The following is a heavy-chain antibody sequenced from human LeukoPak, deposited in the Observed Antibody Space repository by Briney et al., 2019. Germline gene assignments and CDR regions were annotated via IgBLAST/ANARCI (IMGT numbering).Heavy chain of an antibody. J-gene: IGHJ4*02. Sequence: GGSLRLSCAASGFTFSNYWMHWVRQAPGKGLVWVSRINSDGSTTTYADSVKGRFTISRDNAKNTLYLQMNSLSAEDTAVYYCARGGSYSYGPFDYWGRGTLSTVST. CDR1: GFTFSNYW. V-gene: IGHV3-74*01. CDR3: ARGGSYSYGPFDY. D-gene: IGHD5-18*01. CDR2: INSDGSTT.